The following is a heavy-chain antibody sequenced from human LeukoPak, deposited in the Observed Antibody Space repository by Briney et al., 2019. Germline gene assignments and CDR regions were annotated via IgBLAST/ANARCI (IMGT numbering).Heavy chain of an antibody. CDR3: ARADYAEGFDY. V-gene: IGHV4-31*03. Sequence: TSQTLSLTCTVSGGSISSGGYYWSWIRQHPGKGLEWIGYIYYSGSTYYNPSLKSRVTISVETSKNQSSLKLSSVTAADTAVYYCARADYAEGFDYWGQGTLVTVSS. D-gene: IGHD4-17*01. CDR2: IYYSGST. J-gene: IGHJ4*02. CDR1: GGSISSGGYY.